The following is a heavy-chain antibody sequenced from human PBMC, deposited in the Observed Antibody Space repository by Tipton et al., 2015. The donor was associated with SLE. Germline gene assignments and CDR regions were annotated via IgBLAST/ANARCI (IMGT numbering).Heavy chain of an antibody. V-gene: IGHV3-7*01. D-gene: IGHD1-26*01. Sequence: SLRLSCAASGFTFSSYGMHWVRQAPGKGLEWVANIKQDGSEKYYVDSVKGRFTISRDNAKNSLFLQMNSLRAEDTAVYYCARDSKWEPRNYWGQGTLVTVSS. J-gene: IGHJ4*02. CDR3: ARDSKWEPRNY. CDR1: GFTFSSYG. CDR2: IKQDGSEK.